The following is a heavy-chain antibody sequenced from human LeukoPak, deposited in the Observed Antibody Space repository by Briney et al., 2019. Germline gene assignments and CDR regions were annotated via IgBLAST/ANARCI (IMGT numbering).Heavy chain of an antibody. Sequence: SVKLCCKAAGGTFSSYAISWVRQAPRQGLEWMGRIIPILGIANNAQKFQGRVTITADKSTSTAYMELSSLRSEDTAVYYCARDRGNKIVVVPAAILGMDVWGQGTTVTVSS. D-gene: IGHD2-2*01. CDR3: ARDRGNKIVVVPAAILGMDV. J-gene: IGHJ6*02. V-gene: IGHV1-69*04. CDR1: GGTFSSYA. CDR2: IIPILGIA.